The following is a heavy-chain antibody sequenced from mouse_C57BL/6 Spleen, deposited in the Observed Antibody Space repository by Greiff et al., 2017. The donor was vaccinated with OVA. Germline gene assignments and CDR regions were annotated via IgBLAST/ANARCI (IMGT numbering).Heavy chain of an antibody. CDR3: ARSGITTVVESPCDY. D-gene: IGHD1-1*01. J-gene: IGHJ2*01. V-gene: IGHV1-82*01. CDR2: IYPGDGDT. CDR1: GYAFSSSW. Sequence: VQLQQSGPELVKPGASVKISCKASGYAFSSSWMNWVKQRPGKGLEWIGRIYPGDGDTNYNGKFKGKATLTADKSSSTAYMQLSSLTSEDSAVYFCARSGITTVVESPCDYWGQGTTLTVSS.